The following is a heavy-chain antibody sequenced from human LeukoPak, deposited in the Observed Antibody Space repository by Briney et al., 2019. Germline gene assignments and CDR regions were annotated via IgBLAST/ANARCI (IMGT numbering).Heavy chain of an antibody. CDR3: ARGRIVGVPIDY. J-gene: IGHJ4*02. V-gene: IGHV4-34*01. CDR2: INHSGST. CDR1: GGSFSGYY. D-gene: IGHD1-26*01. Sequence: NTSETLSLTCAVYGGSFSGYYWSWIRQPPGKGLEWIGEINHSGSTNYNPSLKSRVTISVDTSKNQFSLKLSSVTAADTAVYYCARGRIVGVPIDYWGQGTLVTASS.